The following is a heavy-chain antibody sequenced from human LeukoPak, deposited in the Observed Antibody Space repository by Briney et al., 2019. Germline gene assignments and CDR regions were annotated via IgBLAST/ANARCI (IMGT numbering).Heavy chain of an antibody. Sequence: GGSLRLSCAASGFTFSSYAMHWVRQAPGKGLEWVAVISYDGSNKYYADSVKGRFTISRDNSKNTLYLQMNSLRAEDTAVYYCARDGYGSGRRAYNYYGMDVWGKGTTVTVSS. D-gene: IGHD3-10*01. CDR1: GFTFSSYA. CDR3: ARDGYGSGRRAYNYYGMDV. V-gene: IGHV3-30*04. CDR2: ISYDGSNK. J-gene: IGHJ6*04.